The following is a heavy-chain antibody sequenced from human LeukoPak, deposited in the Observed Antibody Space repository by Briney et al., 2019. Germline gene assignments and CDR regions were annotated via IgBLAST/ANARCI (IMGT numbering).Heavy chain of an antibody. J-gene: IGHJ4*02. CDR1: DYSISSGYY. Sequence: PSETLSLTCAVSDYSISSGYYWGWIRQPPGKGLEWIGTIYHSGSTYYNPSLKSRVTISVDTSKNQFSLKLTSVTAADTAVYYCARVRGYCSSTICYRYYFDYWGQGTLDTVSS. D-gene: IGHD2-2*01. V-gene: IGHV4-38-2*01. CDR3: ARVRGYCSSTICYRYYFDY. CDR2: IYHSGST.